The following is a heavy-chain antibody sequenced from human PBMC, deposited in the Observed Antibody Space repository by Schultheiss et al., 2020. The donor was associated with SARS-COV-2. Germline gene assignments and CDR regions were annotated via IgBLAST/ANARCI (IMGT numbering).Heavy chain of an antibody. CDR2: IYHSGST. CDR3: ARIPPSDSSGWYVDY. V-gene: IGHV4-38-2*01. J-gene: IGHJ4*02. Sequence: SETLSLTCAVYGGSFSGYYWGWIRQPPGKGLEWIGSIYHSGSTYYNPSLKSRVTISVDTSKNQFSLKLSSVTAADTAVYYCARIPPSDSSGWYVDYWGQGTLVTVSS. D-gene: IGHD6-19*01. CDR1: GGSFSGYY.